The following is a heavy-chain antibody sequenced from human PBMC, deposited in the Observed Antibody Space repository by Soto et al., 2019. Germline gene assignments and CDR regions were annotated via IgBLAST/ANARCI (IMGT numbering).Heavy chain of an antibody. CDR3: ARDIGYCSSTSCYPMFGYYYYGMDV. CDR2: ISAYNGNT. D-gene: IGHD2-2*01. J-gene: IGHJ6*02. CDR1: SYTFTSYG. Sequence: SEEVSYKASSYTFTSYGISWVRQAPGQGLEWMGWISAYNGNTNYAQKLQGRVTMTTDTSTSTAYMELRSLRSDDTAVYYCARDIGYCSSTSCYPMFGYYYYGMDVWGQGTTVTV. V-gene: IGHV1-18*01.